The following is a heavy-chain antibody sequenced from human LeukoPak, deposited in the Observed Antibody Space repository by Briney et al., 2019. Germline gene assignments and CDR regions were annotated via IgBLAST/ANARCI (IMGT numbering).Heavy chain of an antibody. CDR3: AREGGYCSGSRCYFWFDP. D-gene: IGHD2-2*01. CDR1: GFTFSSYA. V-gene: IGHV3-7*04. J-gene: IGHJ5*02. Sequence: GGSLRLSCAASGFTFSSYAMHWVRQAPGKGLEWVANIKEDGSEKNYLDSVKGRFTISRDNAQNSLYLLMNSLRAEDTAVYYCAREGGYCSGSRCYFWFDPWGQGTLVTVSS. CDR2: IKEDGSEK.